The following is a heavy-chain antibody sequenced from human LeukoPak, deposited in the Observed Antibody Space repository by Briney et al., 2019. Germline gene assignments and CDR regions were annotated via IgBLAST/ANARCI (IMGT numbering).Heavy chain of an antibody. CDR3: VRDLILVWTPGDDFDH. CDR2: INERATII. V-gene: IGHV3-74*01. CDR1: GFTFSNYW. Sequence: PGGSLRLSCAASGFTFSNYWMHWVRQAPGKGLEWVSRINERATIISYADSVKGRFTISRENARNTLYLQMNSLTAEDTAVYYCVRDLILVWTPGDDFDHWGQGTLVTVSP. D-gene: IGHD3-16*01. J-gene: IGHJ4*02.